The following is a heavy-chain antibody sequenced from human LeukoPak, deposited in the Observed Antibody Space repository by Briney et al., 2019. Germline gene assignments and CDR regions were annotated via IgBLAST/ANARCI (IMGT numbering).Heavy chain of an antibody. Sequence: SETLSLTCTVSGGSIRSSSYYWGWIRQPPGEGLEWIGSIYYSGSTYYNPSLKSRVTISVDTSKNQFSLKVSSVTAADTAVYYCASNNYVGGYVSPVGYWGQGTLVTVSS. CDR3: ASNNYVGGYVSPVGY. V-gene: IGHV4-39*01. CDR1: GGSIRSSSYY. D-gene: IGHD5-12*01. J-gene: IGHJ4*02. CDR2: IYYSGST.